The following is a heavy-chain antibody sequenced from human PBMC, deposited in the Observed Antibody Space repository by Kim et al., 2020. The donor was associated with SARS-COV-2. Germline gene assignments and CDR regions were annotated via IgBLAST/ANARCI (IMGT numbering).Heavy chain of an antibody. CDR2: ISYDGSNK. CDR1: GFTFSSYA. V-gene: IGHV3-30-3*01. J-gene: IGHJ4*02. D-gene: IGHD1-26*01. Sequence: GGSLRLSCAASGFTFSSYAMHWVRQAPGKGLEWLAVISYDGSNKYYADSVRGRFTISRDNSKNTLYLQMNSLRAEHTAVYYCTRAGSGSYWGGLDYWGQG. CDR3: TRAGSGSYWGGLDY.